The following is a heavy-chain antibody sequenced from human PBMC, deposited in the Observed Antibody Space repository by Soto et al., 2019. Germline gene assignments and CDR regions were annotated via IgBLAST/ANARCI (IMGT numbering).Heavy chain of an antibody. CDR2: ISSTAGRTS. D-gene: IGHD3-10*01. CDR1: GFTFNTYP. J-gene: IGHJ6*02. CDR3: AKGVLSFHYGMEV. Sequence: EVQLLQSGGGVVPPGGSLRLACATSGFTFNTYPMTWVRQAPGKGLEWVSSISSTAGRTSSYADSVKGRFAISRDFPDNTVYLQMNNLRVDDTAVYFCAKGVLSFHYGMEVWGQGTTVTVSS. V-gene: IGHV3-23*01.